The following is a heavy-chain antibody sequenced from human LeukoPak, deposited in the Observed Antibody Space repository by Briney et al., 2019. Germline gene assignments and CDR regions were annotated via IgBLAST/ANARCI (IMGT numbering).Heavy chain of an antibody. Sequence: NPSETLSLTCTVSGASIGSYFWSWIRQPPGKGLEWIGYIYYGGGTNYNPSFESRITISVDTPKNQISLNLTSVTAADAAIYYCARERGDYDSDNWFDSWGQGTLVTVSS. V-gene: IGHV4-59*01. D-gene: IGHD4-17*01. CDR1: GASIGSYF. CDR2: IYYGGGT. CDR3: ARERGDYDSDNWFDS. J-gene: IGHJ5*01.